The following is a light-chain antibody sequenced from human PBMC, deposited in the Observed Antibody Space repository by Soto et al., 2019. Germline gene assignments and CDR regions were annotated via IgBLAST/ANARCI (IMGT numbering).Light chain of an antibody. CDR1: QSVGSN. V-gene: IGKV3-15*01. CDR3: QQHNYWPS. Sequence: EIVMTQSPVTLSVSPGERATLSCRASQSVGSNLAWYQQKPGQAPRLLLYGASTRATGILGRFSGSGSGTEFTLTITSLQSEDFAVYYCQQHNYWPSFGQGTKLEFK. CDR2: GAS. J-gene: IGKJ2*01.